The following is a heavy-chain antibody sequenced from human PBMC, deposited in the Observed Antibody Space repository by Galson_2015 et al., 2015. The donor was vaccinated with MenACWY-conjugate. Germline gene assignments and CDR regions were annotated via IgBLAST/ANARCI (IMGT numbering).Heavy chain of an antibody. D-gene: IGHD3-10*01. Sequence: SLRLSCAVSGFTFSNHWMSWVRQAPGKGLEWVANIKQDGSEKYYVDSVKGRFTTSRDNAKNSLYLQMNSLRAEDTAVYYCATDVPGIGAGEFDYWGQGTLVIVSS. CDR2: IKQDGSEK. CDR1: GFTFSNHW. J-gene: IGHJ4*02. V-gene: IGHV3-7*03. CDR3: ATDVPGIGAGEFDY.